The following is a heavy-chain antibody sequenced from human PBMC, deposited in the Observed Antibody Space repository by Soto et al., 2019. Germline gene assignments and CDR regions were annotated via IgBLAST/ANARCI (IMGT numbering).Heavy chain of an antibody. CDR1: GFIFSGYW. Sequence: PGGSLRLSCAASGFIFSGYWMSWVRQAPGKGLDWVANINQDGSQKYYVDSVRGRFTISRDNAENSLHLQMSSLRAEDTAIYYCTNYVPGILGDYWGQGALVTVS. D-gene: IGHD4-17*01. CDR3: TNYVPGILGDY. J-gene: IGHJ4*02. V-gene: IGHV3-7*05. CDR2: INQDGSQK.